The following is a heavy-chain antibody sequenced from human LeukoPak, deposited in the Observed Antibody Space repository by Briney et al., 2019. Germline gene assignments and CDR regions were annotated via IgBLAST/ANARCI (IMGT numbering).Heavy chain of an antibody. CDR1: GGSISSYY. Sequence: PSQTLSLTCTVSGGSISSYYGSWIRQPPGKGLEWIGYIYYRGSTNYNPSLKSRVTISVDTSKNQFSLKLSSVTAADPAVYYCARDVRYYMDVWGKGTTVTVSS. CDR3: ARDVRYYMDV. J-gene: IGHJ6*03. V-gene: IGHV4-59*01. CDR2: IYYRGST.